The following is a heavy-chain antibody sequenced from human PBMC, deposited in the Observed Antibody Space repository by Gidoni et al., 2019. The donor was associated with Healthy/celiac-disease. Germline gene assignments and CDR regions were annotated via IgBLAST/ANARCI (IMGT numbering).Heavy chain of an antibody. D-gene: IGHD6-13*01. CDR2: ISGSGGTT. V-gene: IGHV3-23*01. J-gene: IGHJ5*02. CDR1: GFTFSSYA. CDR3: AKDSSSWLYNWFDP. Sequence: EVQLLESGGGLVQPGGSLRLSCAASGFTFSSYAMSWVRQAPGKGLEWVSAISGSGGTTYYADSVKGRFTISRDNSKNTLYLQMNSLSAEDTAVYYCAKDSSSWLYNWFDPCGQGTLVTVSS.